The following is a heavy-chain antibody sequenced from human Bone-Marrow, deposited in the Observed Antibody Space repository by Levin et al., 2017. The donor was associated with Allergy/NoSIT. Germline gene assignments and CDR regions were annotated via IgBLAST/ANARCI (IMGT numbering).Heavy chain of an antibody. CDR1: GYPFTDYH. CDR2: ISARGGGG. J-gene: IGHJ6*02. V-gene: IGHV1-2*06. Sequence: PGGSLRLSCKSSGYPFTDYHLHWVRQAPGQGLEWIGRISARGGGGKYAQKFQGRVTMTRDTAISTAYMELSRLRSDDTAVDYCARDSNKYRVTTYYYYCMDVWGQGTAVTVSS. D-gene: IGHD1/OR15-1a*01. CDR3: ARDSNKYRVTTYYYYCMDV.